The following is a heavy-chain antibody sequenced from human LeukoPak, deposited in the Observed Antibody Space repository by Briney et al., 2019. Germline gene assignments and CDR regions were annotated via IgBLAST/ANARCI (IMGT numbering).Heavy chain of an antibody. V-gene: IGHV3-48*03. CDR2: ISSSGDSI. Sequence: PGGSLRLSCAASGFTFSNYEMNWVRQAPGKGLEWVSYISSSGDSIYYADSVKGRFTISRDNAKNSLYLQMNSLRAEDTAVYYCAKSGQQLVPVVNYYYYMDVWGKGTTVTVSS. CDR3: AKSGQQLVPVVNYYYYMDV. CDR1: GFTFSNYE. D-gene: IGHD6-13*01. J-gene: IGHJ6*03.